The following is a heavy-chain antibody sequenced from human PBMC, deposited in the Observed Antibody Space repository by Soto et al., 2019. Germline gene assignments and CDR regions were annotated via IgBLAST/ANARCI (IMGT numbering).Heavy chain of an antibody. Sequence: QVQLVQSGSELKKPGASVKVSCKASGYTFTSYAMHWVRQAPGQGLEWMGWINTNTGNPTYAQGFTGRFVFYWHTSSSTADLQNCSLKSEDTAVYYCARGLHYSRPYYYYHYMDVWGKGTTVTVSS. CDR3: ARGLHYSRPYYYYHYMDV. J-gene: IGHJ6*03. CDR1: GYTFTSYA. V-gene: IGHV7-4-1*01. D-gene: IGHD4-4*01. CDR2: INTNTGNP.